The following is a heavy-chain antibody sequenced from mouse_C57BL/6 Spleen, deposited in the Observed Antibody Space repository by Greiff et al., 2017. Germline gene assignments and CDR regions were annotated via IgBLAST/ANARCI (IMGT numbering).Heavy chain of an antibody. CDR2: ISDGGSYT. J-gene: IGHJ1*03. D-gene: IGHD1-1*01. Sequence: EVMLVESGGGLVKPGGSLKLSCAASGFTFSSYAMSWVRQTPEKRLEWVATISDGGSYTYYPYNVKCRFTISRDNAKNNLYLQMSHLKSEDTAMYYCASDYVSSERYFDVWGTGTTVTVSS. CDR1: GFTFSSYA. V-gene: IGHV5-4*03. CDR3: ASDYVSSERYFDV.